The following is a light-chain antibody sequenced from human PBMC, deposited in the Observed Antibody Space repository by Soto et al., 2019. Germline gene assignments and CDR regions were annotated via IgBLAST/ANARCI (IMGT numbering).Light chain of an antibody. Sequence: QSVLTQPLSVSGSPGQSVTISCTGTSRDVGGYNFVSWYQQYPGKAPRLLIYDVNQRPPGVPGRFSGSKSGNTASLTISGLQAEDEADYYCCSYAGDPYVFGTGTKVTVL. J-gene: IGLJ1*01. CDR2: DVN. CDR1: SRDVGGYNF. CDR3: CSYAGDPYV. V-gene: IGLV2-11*01.